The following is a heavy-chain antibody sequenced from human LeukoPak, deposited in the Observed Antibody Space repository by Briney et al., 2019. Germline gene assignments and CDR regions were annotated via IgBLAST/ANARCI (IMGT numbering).Heavy chain of an antibody. CDR1: GFTFTSYW. CDR2: IKQDGSDK. Sequence: PGGSLRLSCAASGFTFTSYWMSWVRQAPGKGLKWVANIKQDGSDKYYVDSVKGRFTISRDNAKNSLYLQMNSLRAEDTAIYYCATSTAAAGTDWGQGTLVTVSS. CDR3: ATSTAAAGTD. D-gene: IGHD6-13*01. J-gene: IGHJ4*02. V-gene: IGHV3-7*03.